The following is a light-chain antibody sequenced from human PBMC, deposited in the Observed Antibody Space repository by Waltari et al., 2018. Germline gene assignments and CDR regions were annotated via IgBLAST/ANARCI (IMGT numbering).Light chain of an antibody. Sequence: ELVMTQSPATLSVSPGEGATLSCRASQSVSSNLAWYQQKPGQAPRLLIFGASTRATGIPARFSGSGSGTEFTLTISSLQSEDFAIYYCQQYNNWPYTFGQGTKLEIK. CDR1: QSVSSN. V-gene: IGKV3-15*01. J-gene: IGKJ2*01. CDR2: GAS. CDR3: QQYNNWPYT.